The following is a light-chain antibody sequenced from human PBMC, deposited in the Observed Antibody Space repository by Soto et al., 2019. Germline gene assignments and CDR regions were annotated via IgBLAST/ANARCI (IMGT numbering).Light chain of an antibody. V-gene: IGKV3-11*01. Sequence: EIVLTQSPATLSLSPGERATLSCRASQSVSSYLAWYQQKPGQAPRLLIYDASNRATGIPARFSGSGSGTDFTLTIRSLEPEDFAVYYCQQRRNFGQGTRLEIK. CDR3: QQRRN. J-gene: IGKJ5*01. CDR2: DAS. CDR1: QSVSSY.